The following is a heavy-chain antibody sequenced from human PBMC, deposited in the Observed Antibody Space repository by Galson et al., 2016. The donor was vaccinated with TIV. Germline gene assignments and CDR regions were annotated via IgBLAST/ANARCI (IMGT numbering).Heavy chain of an antibody. CDR3: ARVFADYYVDY. CDR1: GFTFGNYA. J-gene: IGHJ4*02. CDR2: IWYDGSDK. D-gene: IGHD3-10*02. Sequence: SLRLSCAASGFTFGNYAMSWVRRTPGKGLEWVAFIWYDGSDKNYGDSVKGRFTISRDNSKNALYLQMNRLRAEDTAVYYCARVFADYYVDYWGQGTLVTVSS. V-gene: IGHV3-33*08.